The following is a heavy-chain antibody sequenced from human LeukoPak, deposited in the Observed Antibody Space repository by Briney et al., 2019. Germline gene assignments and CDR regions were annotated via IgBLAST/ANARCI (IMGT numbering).Heavy chain of an antibody. Sequence: SETLSLTCTVSGGSISSYYWSWIRQPPGKGLEWIGYIYYSGSTNYSPSLKSRVTISVDTSKNQFSLKLSSVTAADTAVYYCARLTYDYGGNHFDYWGQGTLVTVSS. CDR3: ARLTYDYGGNHFDY. CDR2: IYYSGST. CDR1: GGSISSYY. D-gene: IGHD4-23*01. J-gene: IGHJ4*02. V-gene: IGHV4-59*08.